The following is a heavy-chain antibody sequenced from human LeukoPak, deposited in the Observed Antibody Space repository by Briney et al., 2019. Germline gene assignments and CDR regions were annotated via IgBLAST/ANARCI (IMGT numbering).Heavy chain of an antibody. V-gene: IGHV3-9*01. CDR1: GFTFDDYA. CDR3: AKAQAPYYFDY. J-gene: IGHJ4*02. CDR2: ISWNSGSI. Sequence: GGSLRLSCAASGFTFDDYAMHWVRQAPGKGLEWVSGISWNSGSIGYADSVKGRFTISRDNAKNSLYLQMNSLRAEDTAVYYCAKAQAPYYFDYCGQGTLVTVSS.